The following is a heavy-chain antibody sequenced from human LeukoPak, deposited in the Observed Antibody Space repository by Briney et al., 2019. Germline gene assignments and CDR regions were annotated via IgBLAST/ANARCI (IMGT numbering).Heavy chain of an antibody. J-gene: IGHJ2*01. D-gene: IGHD3/OR15-3a*01. V-gene: IGHV3-74*01. CDR3: AREGLGYFDL. CDR1: GFTFSSHW. Sequence: PGGSLRLSCAASGFTFSSHWMHWVRQAPGKGLVWVSRINNAGRDTTYADSVKGRFTISRDNSKNTLYLQMNSLRAEDTAVYYCAREGLGYFDLWGRGTLVTVSS. CDR2: INNAGRDT.